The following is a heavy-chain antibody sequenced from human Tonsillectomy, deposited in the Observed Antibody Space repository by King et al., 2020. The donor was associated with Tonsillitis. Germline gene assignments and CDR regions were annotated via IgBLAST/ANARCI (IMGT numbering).Heavy chain of an antibody. V-gene: IGHV3-53*01. Sequence: VQLVESGGGLIQPGGSLRLSCAASGFTVTSTYLSWVRQAPGKGLDWVSIIYGGGSAFYADTLGGRFTITRDKSKNTLYLQMNSRRAEDTAKYYCARGGSVLAGLDAFDIWGQGTMVTVSS. CDR2: IYGGGSA. CDR1: GFTVTSTY. CDR3: ARGGSVLAGLDAFDI. D-gene: IGHD2-8*02. J-gene: IGHJ3*02.